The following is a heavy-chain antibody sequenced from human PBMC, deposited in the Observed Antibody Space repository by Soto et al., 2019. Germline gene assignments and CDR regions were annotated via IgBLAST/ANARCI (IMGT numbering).Heavy chain of an antibody. CDR3: ARVEKLNGYSSSWYSGYYYYYMDV. CDR1: GGSISSYY. CDR2: IYCSGST. J-gene: IGHJ6*03. Sequence: SETLSLTCTVSGGSISSYYWSWIRQPPGKGLEWIGYIYCSGSTNYNPSLKSRVTISVDTSKNQFSLKLSSVTAADTAVYYCARVEKLNGYSSSWYSGYYYYYMDVWGKGTTVTVSS. V-gene: IGHV4-59*01. D-gene: IGHD6-13*01.